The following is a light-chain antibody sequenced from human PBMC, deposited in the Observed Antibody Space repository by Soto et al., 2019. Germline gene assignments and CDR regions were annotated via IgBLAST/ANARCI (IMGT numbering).Light chain of an antibody. Sequence: DIQMTQSPSSLSAAIEDRVTITCRASQSIKNYLNWYQHKPGAAPKLLIFGASNLESGVPSRFSGSGSGTEFTLSISSLQPEDFATYYCQQGYSTTPITFGQGTRVEIK. CDR3: QQGYSTTPIT. J-gene: IGKJ5*01. CDR2: GAS. V-gene: IGKV1-39*01. CDR1: QSIKNY.